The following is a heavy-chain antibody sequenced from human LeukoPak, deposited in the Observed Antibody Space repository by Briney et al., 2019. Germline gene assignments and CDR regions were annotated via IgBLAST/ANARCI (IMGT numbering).Heavy chain of an antibody. V-gene: IGHV4-59*08. CDR2: IFSSAAT. J-gene: IGHJ4*02. CDR1: GGSLSPHY. D-gene: IGHD3-22*01. CDR3: VRHIKFSSGPIDS. Sequence: SATLSLTCSVSGGSLSPHYWSWIRQPPGKKFERIGHIFSSAATNYNPSLKSRVTISADASKSQFSLKVASVTAADTAVYFCVRHIKFSSGPIDSWGQGTLVIVSS.